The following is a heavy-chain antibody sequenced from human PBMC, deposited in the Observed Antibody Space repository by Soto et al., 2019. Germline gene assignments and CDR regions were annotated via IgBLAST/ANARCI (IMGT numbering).Heavy chain of an antibody. CDR2: IYNSGST. D-gene: IGHD6-19*01. CDR1: GGSVSSGSYY. V-gene: IGHV4-61*01. J-gene: IGHJ4*02. CDR3: ARGAVRQFPYYFDH. Sequence: SETLSLTCTVSGGSVSSGSYYWSWIRQPPGKGLEWIGYIYNSGSTNFNPSLKSRVTISVDTSKNQFSLRLSSVTAADTAVYYCARGAVRQFPYYFDHWGQGTLVTVSS.